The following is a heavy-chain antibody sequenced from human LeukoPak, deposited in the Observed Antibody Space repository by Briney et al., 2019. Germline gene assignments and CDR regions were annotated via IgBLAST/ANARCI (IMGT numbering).Heavy chain of an antibody. CDR3: ARGVPTDY. J-gene: IGHJ4*02. Sequence: GASLQISCQGSGYRFTTYWIGWVRPLPGKGLEWMGIIFPADSDTRYSPSFQGQVTISADKSISTAYLQWSSLKASDTAMYYCARGVPTDYWGQGTLVTVSS. D-gene: IGHD3-10*01. CDR1: GYRFTTYW. CDR2: IFPADSDT. V-gene: IGHV5-51*01.